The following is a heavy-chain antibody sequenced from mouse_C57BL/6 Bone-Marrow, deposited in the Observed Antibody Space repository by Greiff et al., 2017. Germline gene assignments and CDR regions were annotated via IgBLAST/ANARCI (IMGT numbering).Heavy chain of an antibody. CDR2: IYPRDGST. D-gene: IGHD1-1*01. CDR3: ARKRGSSYWYFDV. V-gene: IGHV1-78*01. CDR1: GYTFTDHT. J-gene: IGHJ1*03. Sequence: QVQLQQSDAELVKPGASVKISCKVSGYTFTDHTIHWMKQRPEQGLEWIGYIYPRDGSTKYTAKFKGKATLTADKSSSTAYMQLNSLTSEDSAVYFCARKRGSSYWYFDVWGTGTTVTVSS.